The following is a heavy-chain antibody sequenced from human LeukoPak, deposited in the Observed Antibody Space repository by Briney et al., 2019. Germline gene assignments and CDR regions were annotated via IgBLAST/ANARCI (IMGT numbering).Heavy chain of an antibody. Sequence: VASVTVSCKASGGTFSSYAISWVRQAPGQGLEWMGGIIPIFGTANYAQTFEGRVTITTDESTSTAYMELSSLRSEDTAVYYCASGLSSSQYFDYWGQGTLVTVSS. CDR2: IIPIFGTA. CDR3: ASGLSSSQYFDY. D-gene: IGHD6-6*01. CDR1: GGTFSSYA. J-gene: IGHJ4*02. V-gene: IGHV1-69*05.